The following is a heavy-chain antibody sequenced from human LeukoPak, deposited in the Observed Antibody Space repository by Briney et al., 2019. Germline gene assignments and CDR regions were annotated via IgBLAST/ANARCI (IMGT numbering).Heavy chain of an antibody. Sequence: GESLKISCKGSGYSFTSYWIGWVRQMPGKGLEWMGIIYPGDSDTRYSPSFQGQVTISADKSISTAYLQWSSLKASDTAMYYCLTTMVRGDYYYYYMDVWGKGTTVTVSS. J-gene: IGHJ6*03. V-gene: IGHV5-51*01. CDR3: LTTMVRGDYYYYYMDV. D-gene: IGHD3-10*01. CDR2: IYPGDSDT. CDR1: GYSFTSYW.